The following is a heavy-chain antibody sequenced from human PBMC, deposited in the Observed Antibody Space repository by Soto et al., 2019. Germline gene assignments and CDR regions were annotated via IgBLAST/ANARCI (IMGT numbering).Heavy chain of an antibody. J-gene: IGHJ6*02. D-gene: IGHD3-10*02. CDR2: ISSSGSTI. CDR3: AICSSVRSFYYYYGMDV. CDR1: GFTFSSYE. V-gene: IGHV3-48*03. Sequence: PGGSLRLSCAASGFTFSSYEMNWVRQAPGKGLEWVSYISSSGSTIYYADSVKGRFTISRDNAKNSLYLQMNSLRAEDTAVYYCAICSSVRSFYYYYGMDVWGQGTTVTVSS.